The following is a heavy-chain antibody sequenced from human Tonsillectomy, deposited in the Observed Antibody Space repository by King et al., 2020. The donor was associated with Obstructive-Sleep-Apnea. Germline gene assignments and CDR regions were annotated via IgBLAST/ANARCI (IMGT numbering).Heavy chain of an antibody. CDR1: GFSLKTSGMC. CDR3: ARTTTTTSTYYYESTGYYWGGFDY. J-gene: IGHJ4*02. Sequence: RVTLKESGPALVEPKQTLTLTCTFSGFSLKTSGMCVNWIRQPPGKALEWLARIDWDDDKFYSTSLRTSLTISKDTSKNQVVLTMTNVDPVDTATYYCARTTTTTSTYYYESTGYYWGGFDYWGQGTLVTVSS. D-gene: IGHD3-22*01. V-gene: IGHV2-70*11. CDR2: IDWDDDK.